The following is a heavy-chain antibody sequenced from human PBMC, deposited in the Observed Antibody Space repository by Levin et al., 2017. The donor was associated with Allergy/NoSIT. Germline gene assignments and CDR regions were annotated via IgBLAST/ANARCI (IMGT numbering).Heavy chain of an antibody. CDR1: GGTFSSYT. CDR3: AVGSGSYANWFDP. D-gene: IGHD3-10*01. V-gene: IGHV1-69*02. CDR2: IIPILGIA. Sequence: KISCKASGGTFSSYTISWVRQAPGQGLEWMGRIIPILGIANYAQKFQGRVTITADKSTSTAYMELSSLRSEDTAVYYCAVGSGSYANWFDPWGQGTLVTVSS. J-gene: IGHJ5*02.